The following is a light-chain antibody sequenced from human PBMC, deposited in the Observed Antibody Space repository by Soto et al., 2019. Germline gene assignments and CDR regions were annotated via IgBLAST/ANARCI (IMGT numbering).Light chain of an antibody. Sequence: EIVLTQSPGTLSLSPGEIGTLSCRASQSIGDNDLAWYQQKPGQAPRLLIYGASSRATGIPDRFSGSGSGTDFTLTISRLEPEDFAVYYCQQYGSSGTFGQGTKVDIK. CDR3: QQYGSSGT. CDR1: QSIGDND. J-gene: IGKJ1*01. V-gene: IGKV3-20*01. CDR2: GAS.